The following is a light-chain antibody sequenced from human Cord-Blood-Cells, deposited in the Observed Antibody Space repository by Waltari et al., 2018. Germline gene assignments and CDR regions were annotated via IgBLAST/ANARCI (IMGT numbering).Light chain of an antibody. CDR3: QQYGSSPYT. V-gene: IGKV3-20*01. CDR2: GAS. Sequence: EIVLTQSPGTLSLSPGERATLSCRASQSVSSSYLAWYQQKPGQAPRLRIYGASSRATGIPDRFSGSGSGTDFTHTISRLEPEDFAVYYCQQYGSSPYTFGQGTKLEIK. CDR1: QSVSSSY. J-gene: IGKJ2*01.